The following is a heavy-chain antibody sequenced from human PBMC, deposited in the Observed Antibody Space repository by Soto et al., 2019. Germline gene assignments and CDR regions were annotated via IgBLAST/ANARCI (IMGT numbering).Heavy chain of an antibody. CDR1: GFTFSTYG. CDR3: ANYGSGSRTIDS. J-gene: IGHJ4*02. V-gene: IGHV3-74*01. CDR2: INSDGSST. D-gene: IGHD3-10*01. Sequence: EVQLVESGGGLVQPGGSLRLSCATSGFTFSTYGMHWVRQAPGKGLVWVSRINSDGSSTSYADSVKGRFTTSRDTAKNPLYLQLNSLRAEATAVYYCANYGSGSRTIDSWGQGTLVTVSS.